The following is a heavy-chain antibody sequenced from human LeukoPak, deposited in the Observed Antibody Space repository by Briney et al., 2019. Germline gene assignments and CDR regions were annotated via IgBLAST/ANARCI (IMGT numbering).Heavy chain of an antibody. CDR2: ISAYNGNT. CDR3: ARGVGDDYGIYYCYYMDV. Sequence: ASVKVSCKASGYTFTSYGISWVRQAPGQGLEWMGWISAYNGNTNYAQKLQGRVTMTTDTSTSTAYMELRSLRSDDTAVYYCARGVGDDYGIYYCYYMDVWGKGTTVTVSS. CDR1: GYTFTSYG. V-gene: IGHV1-18*01. D-gene: IGHD4-17*01. J-gene: IGHJ6*03.